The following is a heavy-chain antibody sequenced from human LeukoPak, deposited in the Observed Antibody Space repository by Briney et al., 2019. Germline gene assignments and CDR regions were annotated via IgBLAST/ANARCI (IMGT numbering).Heavy chain of an antibody. CDR3: AKDAGYCSSTSCYYPDY. V-gene: IGHV3-30*02. J-gene: IGHJ4*02. CDR1: GFTFSSYG. D-gene: IGHD2-2*01. Sequence: GGSLRLSCAASGFTFSSYGMHWVRQAPGKGLEWVAFIRYDGSNKYYADSVKGRFTISRDNPKNTLYLQMNSLRAEDTAVYYCAKDAGYCSSTSCYYPDYWGQGTLVTVSS. CDR2: IRYDGSNK.